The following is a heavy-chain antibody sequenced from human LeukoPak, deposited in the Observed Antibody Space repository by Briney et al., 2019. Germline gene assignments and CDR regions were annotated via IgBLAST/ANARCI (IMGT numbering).Heavy chain of an antibody. Sequence: SETLSLTCTVSGGSISRYYWSWIRQPPGKGLEWIGYIYYSGSTNYNPSLKSRVTISVDTSKNQFSLKLSSVTAADTAVYYCARERAYTYGYGREPLDYWGQGTLVTVSS. V-gene: IGHV4-59*12. CDR3: ARERAYTYGYGREPLDY. CDR2: IYYSGST. J-gene: IGHJ4*02. D-gene: IGHD5-18*01. CDR1: GGSISRYY.